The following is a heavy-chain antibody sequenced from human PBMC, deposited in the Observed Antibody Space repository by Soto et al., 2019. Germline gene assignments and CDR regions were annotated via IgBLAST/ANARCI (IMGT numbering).Heavy chain of an antibody. V-gene: IGHV4-34*01. CDR2: IDHSGYT. CDR3: S. J-gene: IGHJ4*02. CDR1: GGSFIGFY. D-gene: IGHD2-8*01. Sequence: PTRDVVGGSFIGFYWNWIRQPPGKGLEWIGEIDHSGYTNYNPSVNLAYLHLSSLKSDDTAVYFRTRWHRGVGRHLDSWGQGTLVTVS.